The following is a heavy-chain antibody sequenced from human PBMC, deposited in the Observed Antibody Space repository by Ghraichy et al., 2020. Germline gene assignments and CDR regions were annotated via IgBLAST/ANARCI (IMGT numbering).Heavy chain of an antibody. CDR3: ARGGRWELSF. CDR1: GGSFSGYY. CDR2: INHSGST. V-gene: IGHV4-34*01. Sequence: GSLRLSCAVYGGSFSGYYWSWIRQPPGKGLEWIGEINHSGSTNYNPSLKSRVTISVDTSKNQFSLKLSSVTAADTAVYYCARGGRWELSFGGQGTLVTVSS. D-gene: IGHD1-26*01. J-gene: IGHJ4*02.